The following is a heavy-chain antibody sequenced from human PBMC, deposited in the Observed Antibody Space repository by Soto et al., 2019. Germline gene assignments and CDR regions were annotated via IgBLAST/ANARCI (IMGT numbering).Heavy chain of an antibody. D-gene: IGHD6-13*01. CDR2: ISAYNGNT. CDR3: ARAREYSSSWYRGDWFDP. CDR1: GYTFTSYG. Sequence: ASVKVSCKASGYTFTSYGISWVRQAPGQGLEWMGWISAYNGNTNYAQKLQGRVTMTTDTSTSTAYMELRSLRSDDTAVYYCARAREYSSSWYRGDWFDPWGQGTLVTVSS. V-gene: IGHV1-18*01. J-gene: IGHJ5*02.